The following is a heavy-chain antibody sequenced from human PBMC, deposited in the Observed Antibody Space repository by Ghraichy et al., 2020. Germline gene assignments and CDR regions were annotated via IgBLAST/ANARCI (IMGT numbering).Heavy chain of an antibody. Sequence: GGSLRLSCAASGFTFSSYWMSWVRQAPGKGLEWVANIKQDGSEKYYVDSVKGRFTISRDNAKNSLYLQMNSLRAEDTAVYYCARSSISISGYDHGWVNYWGQGTLVTVSS. CDR1: GFTFSSYW. CDR3: ARSSISISGYDHGWVNY. V-gene: IGHV3-7*03. D-gene: IGHD5-12*01. J-gene: IGHJ4*02. CDR2: IKQDGSEK.